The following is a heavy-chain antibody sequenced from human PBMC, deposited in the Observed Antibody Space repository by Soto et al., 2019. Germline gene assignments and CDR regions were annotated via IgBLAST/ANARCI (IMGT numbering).Heavy chain of an antibody. J-gene: IGHJ6*02. Sequence: SVKVSFKASGGTFSSYAISWLRQAPGQGLEWMGGIIPIFGTANYAQKFQGRVTITADESTSTAYMELSSLRSEDTAVYYCARDPYIYYYYYGMDVWGQGTTVTVSS. CDR3: ARDPYIYYYYYGMDV. V-gene: IGHV1-69*13. CDR1: GGTFSSYA. D-gene: IGHD4-4*01. CDR2: IIPIFGTA.